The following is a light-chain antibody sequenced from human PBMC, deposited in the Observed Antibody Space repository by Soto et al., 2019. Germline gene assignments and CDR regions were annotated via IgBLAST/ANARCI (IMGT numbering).Light chain of an antibody. CDR2: GAS. J-gene: IGKJ1*01. Sequence: SPGTLSLSIRERATLSCRPRQRVSSNLAWYQQKPGQAPRLLIYGASTRATGIPARFSGSGSGTEFTLTIFSLQAEGIRDYYCDPANKLWRSAEGTKVDIK. V-gene: IGKV3-15*01. CDR1: QRVSSN. CDR3: DPANKLWR.